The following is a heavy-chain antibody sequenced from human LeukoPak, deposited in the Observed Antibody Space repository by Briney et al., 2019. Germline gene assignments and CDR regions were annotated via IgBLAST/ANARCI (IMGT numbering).Heavy chain of an antibody. CDR1: GGTFTNYA. CDR2: IVPTLSIA. CDR3: ASDFSTYHEEHSYY. V-gene: IGHV1-69*04. D-gene: IGHD3/OR15-3a*01. Sequence: SVKVSCKSSGGTFTNYALSWVRQAPGQGLEWMGRIVPTLSIANYAQKFQGRITISADKSTSTVYLELGSLRSEDTAVYYCASDFSTYHEEHSYYWGQGTPVAVSP. J-gene: IGHJ4*02.